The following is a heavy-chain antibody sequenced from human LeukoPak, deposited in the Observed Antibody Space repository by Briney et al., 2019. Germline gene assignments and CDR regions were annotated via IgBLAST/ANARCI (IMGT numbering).Heavy chain of an antibody. V-gene: IGHV3-30*02. J-gene: IGHJ4*02. CDR2: IRYDGSNQ. CDR1: GFTFSSYG. CDR3: AKGEVATIKPFDY. D-gene: IGHD5-12*01. Sequence: PGGALRLSCAASGFTFSSYGMHWVRQAPGKGLEWVAFIRYDGSNQYYAHSVKGRFTISRDNSKNTLYLQMNSLRAEDTAVYYCAKGEVATIKPFDYWGQGTLVTVSS.